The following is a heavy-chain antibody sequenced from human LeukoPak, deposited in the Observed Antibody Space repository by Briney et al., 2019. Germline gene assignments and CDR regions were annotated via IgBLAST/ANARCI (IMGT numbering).Heavy chain of an antibody. D-gene: IGHD1-26*01. CDR3: ARGTVGTAIDT. CDR1: GGFISSFY. Sequence: SETLSLTCTVSGGFISSFYCSWIRQPPGKGLEWIGYVYYSGTTNYNPSLKSRVTISSDTSKNQFSLRLSSVTAADTAVYYCARGTVGTAIDTWGQGALVTVSS. V-gene: IGHV4-59*08. CDR2: VYYSGTT. J-gene: IGHJ4*02.